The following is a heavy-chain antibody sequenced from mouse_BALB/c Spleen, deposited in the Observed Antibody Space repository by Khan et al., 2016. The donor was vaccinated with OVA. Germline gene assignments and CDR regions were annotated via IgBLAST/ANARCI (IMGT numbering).Heavy chain of an antibody. CDR3: ARRGLGWDFDY. Sequence: VKLKQSGAELAKPGASVKMSCKASGYTFINYWILWVKQRPGQGLEWIGYINPSTGYTEYNQNFKDKATLTADKSSSTAYMQLSSLTSEDSAVYYCARRGLGWDFDYRGQGTTLTVSS. CDR2: INPSTGYT. D-gene: IGHD1-1*02. CDR1: GYTFINYW. J-gene: IGHJ2*01. V-gene: IGHV1-7*01.